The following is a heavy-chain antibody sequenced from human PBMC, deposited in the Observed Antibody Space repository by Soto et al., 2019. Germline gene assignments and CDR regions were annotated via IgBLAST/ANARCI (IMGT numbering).Heavy chain of an antibody. D-gene: IGHD6-19*01. V-gene: IGHV1-3*01. CDR2: INAGNGNT. Sequence: QVQLVQSGAEVKKPGASVKVSCKASGYTFTSYGLHWVRQAAGQRLEWMGWINAGNGNTKYSQKFQGRVTITRDTSASRAYMELTSLRSEDTAVYYCARDGAVAGALNFDYWGQGTLVTVSS. CDR3: ARDGAVAGALNFDY. J-gene: IGHJ4*02. CDR1: GYTFTSYG.